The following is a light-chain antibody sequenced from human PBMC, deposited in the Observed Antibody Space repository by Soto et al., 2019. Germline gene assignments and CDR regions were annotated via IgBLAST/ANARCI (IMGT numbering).Light chain of an antibody. CDR2: EVS. Sequence: QAASASGAAGQAVTISCTRTSSDVGGYNYVSWYQQHPGKAPKLMIYEVSKRPSGVPDRFSGSKSGNTASLTVSGLQAEDEADYYCISYAGSNLLYVFGTGTKATVL. CDR1: SSDVGGYNY. V-gene: IGLV2-8*01. CDR3: ISYAGSNLLYV. J-gene: IGLJ1*01.